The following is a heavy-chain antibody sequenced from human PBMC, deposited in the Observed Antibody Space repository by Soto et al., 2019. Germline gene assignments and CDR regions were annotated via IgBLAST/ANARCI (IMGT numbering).Heavy chain of an antibody. V-gene: IGHV5-10-1*01. J-gene: IGHJ6*02. CDR1: GYSFTSYW. CDR2: IDPSDSYT. Sequence: LGESLKISCKGSGYSFTSYWISWVRQMPGKGLEWMGRIDPSDSYTNYSPSFQGHVTISADKSISTAYLQWSSLKASDTAMYYCARQRSGSYYPYYYYYGMDVRGQRTTVTVSS. CDR3: ARQRSGSYYPYYYYYGMDV. D-gene: IGHD1-26*01.